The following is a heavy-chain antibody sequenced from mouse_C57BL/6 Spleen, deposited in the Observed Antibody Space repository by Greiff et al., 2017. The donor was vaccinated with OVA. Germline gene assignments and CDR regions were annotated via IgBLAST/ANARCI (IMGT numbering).Heavy chain of an antibody. Sequence: QVQLQQPGTELVKPGASVKLSCKASGYTFTSYWMHWVKQRPGQGLEWIGNINPSNGGTNYNEKFKSKATLTVDKSSSTAYMQLSSLTSEDSAVYYCAREGPFYYDYDDGDYYAMDYWGQGTSVTVSS. D-gene: IGHD2-4*01. CDR3: AREGPFYYDYDDGDYYAMDY. CDR1: GYTFTSYW. J-gene: IGHJ4*01. CDR2: INPSNGGT. V-gene: IGHV1-53*01.